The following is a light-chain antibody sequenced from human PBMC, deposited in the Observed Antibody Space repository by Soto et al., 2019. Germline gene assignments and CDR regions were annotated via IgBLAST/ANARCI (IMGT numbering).Light chain of an antibody. J-gene: IGLJ1*01. Sequence: SALTQPASVSGPPGQSITISCTGTGGDIGFSNYVSWYQQHPGKAPKLLIYGVANRPSGVSARFSGSKSGSTASLTISGRQAEEEADYYCSSYAHGSIYVFGTGTKVTVL. CDR3: SSYAHGSIYV. CDR2: GVA. V-gene: IGLV2-14*01. CDR1: GGDIGFSNY.